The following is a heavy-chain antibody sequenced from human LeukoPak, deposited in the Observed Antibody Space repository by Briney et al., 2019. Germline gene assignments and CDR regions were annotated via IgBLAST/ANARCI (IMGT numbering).Heavy chain of an antibody. CDR1: GGSISSYY. Sequence: KSSETLSLTCTVSGGSISSYYWSWIRQPPGKGLEWIGYIYYSGSTNYSPSLKSRLTMSVDMSKNQFSLKLSSVTAADTAVYYCARDQGSGWYDYWGQGTLVTVSS. J-gene: IGHJ4*02. V-gene: IGHV4-59*12. CDR3: ARDQGSGWYDY. D-gene: IGHD6-19*01. CDR2: IYYSGST.